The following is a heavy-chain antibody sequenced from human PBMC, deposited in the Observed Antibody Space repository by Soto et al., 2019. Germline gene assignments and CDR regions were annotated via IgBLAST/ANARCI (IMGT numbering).Heavy chain of an antibody. CDR2: VKSKTDGGTT. V-gene: IGHV3-15*01. Sequence: EVQLVESGGGLVKPGGSLKLSCAASGFTFSNAWMTWVRQAPGRGLEWVGRVKSKTDGGTTDYAAPVKGRFTISRDDSKNTVNLQMNSLKTEDTAVYYCTSTYHDFIWGSYRHVETDYWGQGTLVTVSS. CDR3: TSTYHDFIWGSYRHVETDY. CDR1: GFTFSNAW. D-gene: IGHD3-16*02. J-gene: IGHJ4*02.